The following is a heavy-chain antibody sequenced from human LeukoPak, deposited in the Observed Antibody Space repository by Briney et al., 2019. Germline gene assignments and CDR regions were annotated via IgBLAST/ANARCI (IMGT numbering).Heavy chain of an antibody. J-gene: IGHJ1*01. CDR2: IYSGGST. Sequence: GGSLRLSCAASEFTVSVNYMSWVRQAPGKGLEWVSFIYSGGSTYYADSVKGRFTISRDNSKNTLYLQMNSLRAEDTAVYYCAKDSDSGREYFQHWGQGTLVTVSS. CDR1: EFTVSVNY. D-gene: IGHD1-26*01. V-gene: IGHV3-53*05. CDR3: AKDSDSGREYFQH.